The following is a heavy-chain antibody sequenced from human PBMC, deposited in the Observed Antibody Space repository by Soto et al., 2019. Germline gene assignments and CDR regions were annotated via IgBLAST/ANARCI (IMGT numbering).Heavy chain of an antibody. J-gene: IGHJ4*02. Sequence: ASVKVSCKASGYSFTSYDVNWVRQATGQGLEWMGWMNPNGGNTAFAEKFQGRVTMTRDTPISTAYMELSGLTSEDTAVYYCAKTPGYGGYKVTLHPFDYWGQGTLVTVSS. CDR3: AKTPGYGGYKVTLHPFDY. D-gene: IGHD5-12*01. V-gene: IGHV1-8*01. CDR2: MNPNGGNT. CDR1: GYSFTSYD.